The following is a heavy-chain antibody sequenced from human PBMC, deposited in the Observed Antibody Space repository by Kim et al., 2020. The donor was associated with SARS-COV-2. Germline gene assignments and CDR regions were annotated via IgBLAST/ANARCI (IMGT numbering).Heavy chain of an antibody. V-gene: IGHV1-69*13. CDR2: IIPIFGTA. CDR1: GGTFSSYA. D-gene: IGHD6-13*01. J-gene: IGHJ3*02. CDR3: ARDLTPWRIAAAAERAFDI. Sequence: SVKVSCKASGGTFSSYAISWVRQAPGQGLEWMGGIIPIFGTANYAQKFQGRVTITADESTSTAYMELSSLRSEDTAVYYCARDLTPWRIAAAAERAFDIWGQGTMVTVSS.